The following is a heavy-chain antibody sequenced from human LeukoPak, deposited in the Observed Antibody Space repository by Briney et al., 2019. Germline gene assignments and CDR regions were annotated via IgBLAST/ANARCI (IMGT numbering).Heavy chain of an antibody. V-gene: IGHV3-49*04. CDR2: IRSKAYGGTT. D-gene: IGHD4-17*01. Sequence: GGSLRLSCTASGFTFGDYAMSWVRQAPGKGLEWVGFIRSKAYGGTTEYAASVKGRLTISRDDSKSIAYLQVNSLKTEDTALYYCSRNYYGDSGGFFDYWGQGTLVTVSS. J-gene: IGHJ4*02. CDR1: GFTFGDYA. CDR3: SRNYYGDSGGFFDY.